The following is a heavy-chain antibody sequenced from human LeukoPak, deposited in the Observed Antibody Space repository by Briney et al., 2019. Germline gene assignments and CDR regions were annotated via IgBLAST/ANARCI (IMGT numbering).Heavy chain of an antibody. CDR2: FDPEDGEA. D-gene: IGHD3-10*01. CDR1: GYTLSEYY. CDR3: FTFVYFDH. Sequence: ASVRVSCKASGYTLSEYYMHWVRQAPGKGLEWMGGFDPEDGEAIYAQKFHGRVTLNDDTSPHTAYMELNSLKYEDSAVHDCFTFVYFDHWGQGTLVTVAS. J-gene: IGHJ4*02. V-gene: IGHV1-24*01.